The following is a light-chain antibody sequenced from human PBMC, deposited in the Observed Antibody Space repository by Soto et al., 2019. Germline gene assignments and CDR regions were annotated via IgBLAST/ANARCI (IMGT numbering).Light chain of an antibody. CDR1: LSILYTPNNNNY. CDR3: QQYYNTFPT. CDR2: WAS. J-gene: IGKJ1*01. Sequence: DIVMTQSPDALAASLGERATINCKSSLSILYTPNNNNYLAWFQQKPGQPPRLLIYWASTRESGVPDRFSGSGSGTDLTLTISSLQAEDVAVYYCQQYYNTFPTFGQGTKVEIK. V-gene: IGKV4-1*01.